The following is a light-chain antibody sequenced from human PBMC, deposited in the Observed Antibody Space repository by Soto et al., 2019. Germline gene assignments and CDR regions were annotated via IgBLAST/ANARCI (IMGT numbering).Light chain of an antibody. CDR2: SNN. CDR1: SSNIGGNT. Sequence: QPVLTQPPSASGTPGQRVTFSCSGSSSNIGGNTVNWYQQLPGTAPKVLIYSNNQRPSGVPDRFSGSKSGTSASLAISGLQSEDEADYYCTAWEDSLNGVVFGGGTKLTVL. J-gene: IGLJ2*01. V-gene: IGLV1-44*01. CDR3: TAWEDSLNGVV.